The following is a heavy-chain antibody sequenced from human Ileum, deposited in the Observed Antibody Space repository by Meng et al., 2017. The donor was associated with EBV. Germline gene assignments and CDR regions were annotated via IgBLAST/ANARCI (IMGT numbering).Heavy chain of an antibody. D-gene: IGHD2-21*02. CDR1: GGSCNGSPC. J-gene: IGHJ4*02. CDR3: ARIPYGDIYSAYFDY. CDR2: IYHSGAT. V-gene: IGHV4-4*02. Sequence: VPLQVPLPGLGQPSGNLSLTISLAGGSCNGSPCRSGFRQPPVGGLEGIGQIYHSGATNSNPSLKSRVTISVDTSENQFSLELNSVTAADTAVYYCARIPYGDIYSAYFDYWSPGTLVTVSS.